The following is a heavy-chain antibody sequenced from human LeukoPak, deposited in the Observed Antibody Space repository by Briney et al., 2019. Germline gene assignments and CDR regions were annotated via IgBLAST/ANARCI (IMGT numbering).Heavy chain of an antibody. V-gene: IGHV4-38-2*01. D-gene: IGHD3-3*01. Sequence: PSETLSLTCAVSGYSISSGYYWGWIRQPPGKGLEWIGSIYHSGGTYYNPSLKSRVNISVDTSKNQFSLKLSSVTAADTAVYYCAIMLNYDFWSGPTYYMDVWGKGTTVTVSS. CDR3: AIMLNYDFWSGPTYYMDV. J-gene: IGHJ6*03. CDR1: GYSISSGYY. CDR2: IYHSGGT.